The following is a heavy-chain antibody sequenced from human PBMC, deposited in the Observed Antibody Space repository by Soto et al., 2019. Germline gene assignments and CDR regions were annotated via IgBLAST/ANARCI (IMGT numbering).Heavy chain of an antibody. Sequence: GASVQGSFKASGGTLSSYAISWVRQAPGQRLEWMGGIIPIFGTANYAQKFQGRVTITADESTSTAYMELSSLRSEDTAVYYCAREPGEGYYYDSSGFPVWGQGTMVTVSS. J-gene: IGHJ3*01. CDR1: GGTLSSYA. D-gene: IGHD3-22*01. V-gene: IGHV1-69*13. CDR2: IIPIFGTA. CDR3: AREPGEGYYYDSSGFPV.